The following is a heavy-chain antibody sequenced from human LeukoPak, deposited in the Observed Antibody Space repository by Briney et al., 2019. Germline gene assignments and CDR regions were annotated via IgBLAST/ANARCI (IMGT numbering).Heavy chain of an antibody. CDR2: INPNSGDT. J-gene: IGHJ4*02. Sequence: ASVKVSCKASGYTFTCYYMHWVRQAPGQGLEWMGRINPNSGDTNYAQKFQGRVTMTRDTSISTAYTELSRLRSDDTAVYYCARVKGYSSSWAFRYWGQGTLVTVSS. CDR3: ARVKGYSSSWAFRY. V-gene: IGHV1-2*06. D-gene: IGHD6-13*01. CDR1: GYTFTCYY.